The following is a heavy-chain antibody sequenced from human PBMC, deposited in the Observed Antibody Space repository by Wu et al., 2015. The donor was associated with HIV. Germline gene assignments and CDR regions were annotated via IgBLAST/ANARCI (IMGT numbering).Heavy chain of an antibody. CDR1: GNIFSKYS. D-gene: IGHD3-10*01. J-gene: IGHJ5*02. CDR2: VTPMFGST. CDR3: ARELEDPAIMVRAGFDP. V-gene: IGHV1-69*05. Sequence: QAQLVQFGDEVKKPGSSVKVSCKASGNIFSKYSINWVRQAPGQGLEWLGGVTPMFGSTNYAQKFQGRVTITSDVYRNIVYMEMSSLRSEDTAIYYCARELEDPAIMVRAGFDPWGQGTLVTVSS.